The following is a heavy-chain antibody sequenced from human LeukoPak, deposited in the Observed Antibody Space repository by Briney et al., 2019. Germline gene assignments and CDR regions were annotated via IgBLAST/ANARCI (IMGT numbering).Heavy chain of an antibody. Sequence: SETPSLTCTVSGGSISSYYWSWIRQPPGKGLEWIGYIYYSGSTNYNPSLKSRVTISVDTSKNQFSLKLSSVTAADTAVYYCARAPLRYFDWLLYAFDIWGQGTMVTVSS. D-gene: IGHD3-9*01. CDR3: ARAPLRYFDWLLYAFDI. CDR1: GGSISSYY. J-gene: IGHJ3*02. CDR2: IYYSGST. V-gene: IGHV4-59*08.